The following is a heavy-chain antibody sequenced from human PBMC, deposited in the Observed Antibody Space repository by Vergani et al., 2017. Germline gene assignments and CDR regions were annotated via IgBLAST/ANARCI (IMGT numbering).Heavy chain of an antibody. V-gene: IGHV3-30*04. CDR2: ISYDGSNK. D-gene: IGHD1-26*01. Sequence: QVQLVESGGGVVQPGRSLRLSCAASGFTFSSYAMHWVRQAPGKGLEWVAVISYDGSNKYYADSVKGRFTISRDNSKNTLYLQMNSLRAEDTAVYYCAGGWELILYWGQGTLVTVSP. J-gene: IGHJ4*02. CDR3: AGGWELILY. CDR1: GFTFSSYA.